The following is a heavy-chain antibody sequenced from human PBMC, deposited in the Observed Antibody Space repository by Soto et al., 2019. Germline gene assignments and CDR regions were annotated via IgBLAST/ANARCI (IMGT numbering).Heavy chain of an antibody. D-gene: IGHD2-21*02. Sequence: QVQLQESGPGLVKPSETLSLTCTVSGDSMSGYYWSWIRQSPGRRLEWIGYIFHSGTTNYNPSLKSRLSMSVDASKNQFSLRVTSVTAADTAIYYCARLSSGDQGNYWGQGTLVTVSS. CDR2: IFHSGTT. V-gene: IGHV4-59*01. J-gene: IGHJ4*02. CDR1: GDSMSGYY. CDR3: ARLSSGDQGNY.